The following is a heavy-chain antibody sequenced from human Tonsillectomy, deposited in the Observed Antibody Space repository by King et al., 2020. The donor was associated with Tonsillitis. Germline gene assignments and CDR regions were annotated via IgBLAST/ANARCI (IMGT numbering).Heavy chain of an antibody. CDR3: ARRHSGFLAPSPIRDAFDI. V-gene: IGHV2-5*02. CDR2: IYWDDDK. D-gene: IGHD2-2*02. J-gene: IGHJ3*02. Sequence: FTLKESGPTLVKPTQTLTLTCTFSGFSLSTSGVGVGWIRQPPGKALEWLALIYWDDDKRYSPSLKTRLTITKDTSKNQVVLTMTNVDPVDTATYFCARRHSGFLAPSPIRDAFDIWGQGTMVTVSS. CDR1: GFSLSTSGVG.